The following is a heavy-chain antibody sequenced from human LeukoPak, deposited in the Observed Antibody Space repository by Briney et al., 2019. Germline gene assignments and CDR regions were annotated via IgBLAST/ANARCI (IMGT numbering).Heavy chain of an antibody. J-gene: IGHJ4*02. V-gene: IGHV4-34*01. CDR2: INHSGST. Sequence: SETLSLTCAVYGGSFSGYYWSWIRQPPGKGLEWIGEINHSGSTNYNPSLKSRVTISVDTSKNQFSLKLSSVTAADTAVYYCARVDTAMVTPTFDYRGQGTLVTVSS. CDR1: GGSFSGYY. CDR3: ARVDTAMVTPTFDY. D-gene: IGHD5-18*01.